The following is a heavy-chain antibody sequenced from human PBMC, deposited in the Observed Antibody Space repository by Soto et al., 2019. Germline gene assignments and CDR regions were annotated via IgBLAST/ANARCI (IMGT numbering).Heavy chain of an antibody. CDR1: GYSFTIYW. V-gene: IGHV5-51*01. D-gene: IGHD4-17*01. J-gene: IGHJ4*02. CDR2: IYPSDSDT. CDR3: ARPANTVADHFDL. Sequence: GESLKISCQVSGYSFTIYWIGWVRQMPGKGLEWMGIIYPSDSDTRYSPSFQGQVTISADQSINTAYLQWDSLKASDTAIYYCARPANTVADHFDLWGQGTPVTVSS.